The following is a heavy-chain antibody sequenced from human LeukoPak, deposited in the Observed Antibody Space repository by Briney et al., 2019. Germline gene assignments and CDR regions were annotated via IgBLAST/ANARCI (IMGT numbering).Heavy chain of an antibody. Sequence: SSETLSLTCTVSGGSISSYYWSWIRQPPGKGLEWIGYIYYSGSTNYNPSLKSRVTISVGTSKNQFSLKLSSVTAADTAVYYCARATRYCSSTSCSYGGFDPWGQGTLVTVSS. CDR3: ARATRYCSSTSCSYGGFDP. J-gene: IGHJ5*02. D-gene: IGHD2-2*01. CDR1: GGSISSYY. CDR2: IYYSGST. V-gene: IGHV4-59*12.